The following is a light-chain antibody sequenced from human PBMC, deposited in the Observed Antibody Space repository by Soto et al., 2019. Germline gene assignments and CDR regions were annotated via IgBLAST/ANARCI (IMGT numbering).Light chain of an antibody. CDR1: QSVSSN. J-gene: IGKJ1*01. CDR3: QQYNKGPLRT. V-gene: IGKV3-15*01. Sequence: EIVMTQSPATLSVSPGERATLSCRASQSVSSNLAWYQQKPGQAPRLLIYGASTRATGVPARFSGSGSGTEFTLTISSLQSEDFALHYCQQYNKGPLRTFGQGTKVETK. CDR2: GAS.